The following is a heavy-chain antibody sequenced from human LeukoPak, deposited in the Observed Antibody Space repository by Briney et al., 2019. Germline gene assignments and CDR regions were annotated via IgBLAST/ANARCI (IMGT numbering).Heavy chain of an antibody. Sequence: PGGSLRLSCAASGFTVSSNYMSWVRQAPGKGLEWVSVIYSGDSTYYADSVKGRFTISRDNSKNTLYLQMNSLRAEDTAVYYCARENYGYLDYWGQGTLVTVSS. D-gene: IGHD3-10*01. J-gene: IGHJ4*02. CDR3: ARENYGYLDY. CDR2: IYSGDST. CDR1: GFTVSSNY. V-gene: IGHV3-53*01.